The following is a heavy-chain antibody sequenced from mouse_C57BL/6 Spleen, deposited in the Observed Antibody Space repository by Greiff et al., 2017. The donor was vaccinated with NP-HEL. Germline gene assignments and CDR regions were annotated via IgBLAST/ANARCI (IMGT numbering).Heavy chain of an antibody. Sequence: QVQLKQPGAELVMPGASVKLSCKASGYTFTSYWMHWVKQRPGQGLEWIGEIDPSDSYTNYNQKFKGKSTLTVDKSSSTAYMQLSSLTSEDSAVYYCARSIYDWGQGTSVTGSS. CDR2: IDPSDSYT. V-gene: IGHV1-69*01. CDR3: ARSIYD. D-gene: IGHD2-3*01. CDR1: GYTFTSYW. J-gene: IGHJ4*01.